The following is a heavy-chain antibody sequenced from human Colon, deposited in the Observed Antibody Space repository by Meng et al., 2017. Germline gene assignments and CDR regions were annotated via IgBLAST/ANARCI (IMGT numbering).Heavy chain of an antibody. CDR1: GYTFTHFY. J-gene: IGHJ4*02. Sequence: QVHLVQSGAEVKKPGASAKVSCKASGYTFTHFYIHWMRQAPGQGLEWMGRINPNSGDTNYAQSFQGRVTMTRDTSISTAYMDLSRLRSDDTAVYYCQTLALSVWGQGTLVTVSS. D-gene: IGHD1-1*01. V-gene: IGHV1-2*06. CDR3: QTLALSV. CDR2: INPNSGDT.